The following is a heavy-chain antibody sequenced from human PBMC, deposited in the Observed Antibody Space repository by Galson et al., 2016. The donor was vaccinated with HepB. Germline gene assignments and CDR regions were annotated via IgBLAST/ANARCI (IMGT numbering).Heavy chain of an antibody. V-gene: IGHV5-10-1*01. J-gene: IGHJ4*02. Sequence: QSGAAVKKPGESLRISCKGSGYSFTNYWISWVRQMPGKGLEWMGRIDPSDSYTNYSPSFQGHVTISADRSITTAYLQWSSLKASDTAMYYCARQGRYCTGGSCYYPDYWGQGTLVTVSS. CDR1: GYSFTNYW. CDR3: ARQGRYCTGGSCYYPDY. D-gene: IGHD2-15*01. CDR2: IDPSDSYT.